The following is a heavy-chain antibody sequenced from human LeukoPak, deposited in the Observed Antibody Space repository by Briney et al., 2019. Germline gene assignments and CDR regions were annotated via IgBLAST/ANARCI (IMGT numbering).Heavy chain of an antibody. CDR3: ARDGGYSGYPYYYYYMDV. V-gene: IGHV3-66*01. Sequence: GGSLRLSCAASGFIVSSNSMSWVRQAPGKGLEWVSLIYTGGTTYYSDSVTGRFTISRDNAKNSLYLQMNSLRAEDTAVYYCARDGGYSGYPYYYYYMDVWGKGTTVTVSS. D-gene: IGHD5-12*01. J-gene: IGHJ6*03. CDR1: GFIVSSNS. CDR2: IYTGGTT.